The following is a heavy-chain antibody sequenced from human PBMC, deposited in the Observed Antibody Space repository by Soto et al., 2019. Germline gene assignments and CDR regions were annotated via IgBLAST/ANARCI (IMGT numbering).Heavy chain of an antibody. J-gene: IGHJ6*02. V-gene: IGHV4-59*01. CDR1: GGSISSYY. D-gene: IGHD4-17*01. Sequence: SETLSLTCTVSGGSISSYYWSWIRQPPGKGLEWIGYIYYSGSTNYNPSLKSRVTISVDTSKNQFSLKLSSVTAADTAVYYCARTGSDGTTTRSMSYYYGMDVWGQGTTVTVSS. CDR3: ARTGSDGTTTRSMSYYYGMDV. CDR2: IYYSGST.